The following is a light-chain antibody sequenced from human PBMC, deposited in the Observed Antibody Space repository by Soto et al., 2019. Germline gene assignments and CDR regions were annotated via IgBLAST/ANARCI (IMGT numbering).Light chain of an antibody. CDR1: QSISSW. CDR2: DAS. CDR3: QQYNSYSPWT. Sequence: IQLNQSSSTLSASVRDRVTITCRASQSISSWLAWYQQKPGKAPNLLIYDASTWHSGVPSRFSGSGSGTEFTLTISSLQPDDFATYYCQQYNSYSPWTFGQGTKVDIK. J-gene: IGKJ1*01. V-gene: IGKV1-5*01.